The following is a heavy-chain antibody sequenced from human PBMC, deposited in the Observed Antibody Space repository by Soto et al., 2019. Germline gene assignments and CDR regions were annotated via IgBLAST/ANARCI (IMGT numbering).Heavy chain of an antibody. Sequence: PVGALRLSCATPGFTFRRYSTEWVRQAPGKGLEWVSTISGSGGSTYYADSVKGRFTISRDNSKNTLYLQMNSLRAEDTAVYYCAKDLSVIAAAGDYFDYWGQGSLVTVSS. CDR1: GFTFRRYS. D-gene: IGHD6-25*01. J-gene: IGHJ4*02. CDR3: AKDLSVIAAAGDYFDY. CDR2: ISGSGGST. V-gene: IGHV3-23*01.